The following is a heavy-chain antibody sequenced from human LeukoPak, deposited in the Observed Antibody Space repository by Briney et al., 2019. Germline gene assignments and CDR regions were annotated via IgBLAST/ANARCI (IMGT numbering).Heavy chain of an antibody. CDR3: STGSGHAFDI. V-gene: IGHV3-74*01. Sequence: GGTLRLSCAASGFTFSSYWMHWVRQVPGKGLVWVSRINSDGSSTSYADSVKGRFTISRDNAKNTLYVQMNSLRVEDTAVYYCSTGSGHAFDIWGRGTMVTVSS. D-gene: IGHD3-10*01. CDR1: GFTFSSYW. CDR2: INSDGSST. J-gene: IGHJ3*02.